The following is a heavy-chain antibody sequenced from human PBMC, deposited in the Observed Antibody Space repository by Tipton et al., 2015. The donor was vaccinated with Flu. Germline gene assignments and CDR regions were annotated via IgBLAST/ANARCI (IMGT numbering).Heavy chain of an antibody. CDR3: ARGVNHAFDL. CDR1: GGSISSGYTS. D-gene: IGHD1-14*01. J-gene: IGHJ4*02. Sequence: TLSLTCAVSGGSISSGYTSRSLIRQPPGKGLEWIGNIYDSGVTYYNPSLKSRVTMSLDRTKNQFSLRLSSVTAADTAVYYCARGVNHAFDLWGQGTLVTVSS. V-gene: IGHV4-30-2*01. CDR2: IYDSGVT.